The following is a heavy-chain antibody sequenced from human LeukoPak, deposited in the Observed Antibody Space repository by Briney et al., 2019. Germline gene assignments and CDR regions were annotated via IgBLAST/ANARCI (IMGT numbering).Heavy chain of an antibody. Sequence: GGSLRLSCAASGFTFSSYAMNWVRQAPGKGLEWVSVISGSGGSTYYADSVKGRFTISRDNSKNTLFLQMNSLRAEDTAVYHCARGKRRIAARPLDPWGQGTLVTVSS. D-gene: IGHD6-6*01. CDR3: ARGKRRIAARPLDP. CDR2: ISGSGGST. V-gene: IGHV3-23*01. J-gene: IGHJ5*02. CDR1: GFTFSSYA.